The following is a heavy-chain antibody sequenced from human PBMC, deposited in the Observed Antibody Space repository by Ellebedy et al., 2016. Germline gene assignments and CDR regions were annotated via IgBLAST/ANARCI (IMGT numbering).Heavy chain of an antibody. Sequence: SETLSLTCTVSGYSISSGYYWGWVRQPPGKGLEWIGSVYHSGSTYNPSLMSRVAVLLDTSKNQFSLRLNSVTAADTAVYYCARGGDYVLVDYWGQGTLVTVSS. D-gene: IGHD4-17*01. CDR1: GYSISSGYY. J-gene: IGHJ4*02. CDR3: ARGGDYVLVDY. V-gene: IGHV4-38-2*02. CDR2: VYHSGST.